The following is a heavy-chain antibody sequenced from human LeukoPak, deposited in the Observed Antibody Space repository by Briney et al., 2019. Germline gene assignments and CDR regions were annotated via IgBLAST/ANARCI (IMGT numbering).Heavy chain of an antibody. Sequence: SVTVSFKASGGTFISYAISWVRQAPGQGLEWMGWIIPIYGIANYAQKFQGRVTITADKSTSTAYMELSSLRSEDTAVYYCARRYCGGDCYSRDYGMDVWGQGTTGTVS. CDR1: GGTFISYA. CDR2: IIPIYGIA. V-gene: IGHV1-69*17. J-gene: IGHJ6*02. D-gene: IGHD2-21*02. CDR3: ARRYCGGDCYSRDYGMDV.